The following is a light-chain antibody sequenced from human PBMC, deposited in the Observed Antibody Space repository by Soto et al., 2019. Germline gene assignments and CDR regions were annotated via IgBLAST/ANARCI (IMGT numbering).Light chain of an antibody. CDR3: QQYNTYWT. Sequence: IQITQSPSTLSASVGERVTISCRASQTISSWLAWYQQKPGKAPRLLIYDASNLESGVPSRFSGSGSGTEFTLTITGLQPDDFGTYYCQQYNTYWTFGQGTKVDIK. CDR1: QTISSW. CDR2: DAS. V-gene: IGKV1-5*01. J-gene: IGKJ1*01.